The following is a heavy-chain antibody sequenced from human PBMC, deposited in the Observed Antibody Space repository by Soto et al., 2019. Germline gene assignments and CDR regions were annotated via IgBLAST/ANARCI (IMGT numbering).Heavy chain of an antibody. CDR2: IYWDDDK. Sequence: QITLKESGPTLVKPTQTLTLTCTFSGFSLSTSGVGVGWIRQPPGKALEWLALIYWDDDKRYSPSLKSRLTITKDPSKNQVVLTMTNMDPVDTATYYCAHSLYSNYDHNWFDPWGQGTLVTVSS. J-gene: IGHJ5*02. V-gene: IGHV2-5*02. CDR3: AHSLYSNYDHNWFDP. CDR1: GFSLSTSGVG. D-gene: IGHD4-4*01.